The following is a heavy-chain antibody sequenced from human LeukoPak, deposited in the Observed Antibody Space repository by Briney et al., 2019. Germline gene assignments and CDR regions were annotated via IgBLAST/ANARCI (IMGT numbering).Heavy chain of an antibody. Sequence: SETLSLTCTVSGGSISSSSYYWGWIRQPPGKGLESIGTIYYSGSTYYNPSLKSRVTISVDTSKNQFSLKLSSVTTADTAVYYCARRVRGVMFDYWGQGTLVTVSS. CDR3: ARRVRGVMFDY. CDR1: GGSISSSSYY. V-gene: IGHV4-39*07. J-gene: IGHJ4*02. CDR2: IYYSGST. D-gene: IGHD3-10*01.